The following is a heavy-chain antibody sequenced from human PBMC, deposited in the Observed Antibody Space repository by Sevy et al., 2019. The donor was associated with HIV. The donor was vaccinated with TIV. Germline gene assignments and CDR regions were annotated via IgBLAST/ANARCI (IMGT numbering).Heavy chain of an antibody. J-gene: IGHJ3*02. D-gene: IGHD3-22*01. CDR3: AKKDDSSGAFDI. CDR1: GFTFSSYA. CDR2: ISGSGGST. V-gene: IGHV3-23*01. Sequence: GGSLRLSCAASGFTFSSYAMSWVRQAPGKGLEWVSAISGSGGSTYYADSVKGRFTISRDNSKNTLYLIMNSLRAEDTAVYYCAKKDDSSGAFDIWGQGTMVTVSS.